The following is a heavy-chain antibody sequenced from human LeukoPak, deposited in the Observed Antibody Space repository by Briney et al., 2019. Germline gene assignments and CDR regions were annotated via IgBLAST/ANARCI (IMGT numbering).Heavy chain of an antibody. Sequence: GGSLRLSCAASGFTASSNYMSWVRQAPGKGLEWVSVIYSGVSTYYADSVKGRFTISRDKSKNTLYLQMHSLRAEDTAVYYCARVRTDAFDIWGQGTMVTVSS. D-gene: IGHD1-1*01. CDR3: ARVRTDAFDI. CDR2: IYSGVST. CDR1: GFTASSNY. J-gene: IGHJ3*02. V-gene: IGHV3-53*01.